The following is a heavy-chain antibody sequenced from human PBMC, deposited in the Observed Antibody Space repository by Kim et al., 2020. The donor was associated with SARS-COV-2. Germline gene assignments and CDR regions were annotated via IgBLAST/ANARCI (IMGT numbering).Heavy chain of an antibody. CDR2: ISGSGGST. J-gene: IGHJ6*02. D-gene: IGHD6-6*01. V-gene: IGHV3-23*01. Sequence: GGSLRLSCAASGFTFSSYAMSWVRQAPGKGLEWVSAISGSGGSTYYADSVKGRFTISRDNSKNTLYLQMNSLRAEDTAVYYCAKALAARPLLHYYYGMDVWGQGTTVTVAS. CDR1: GFTFSSYA. CDR3: AKALAARPLLHYYYGMDV.